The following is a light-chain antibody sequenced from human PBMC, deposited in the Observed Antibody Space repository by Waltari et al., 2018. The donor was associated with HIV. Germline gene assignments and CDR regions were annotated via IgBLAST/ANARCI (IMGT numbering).Light chain of an antibody. J-gene: IGLJ2*01. CDR3: ETWDSDIRV. V-gene: IGLV4-60*03. CDR1: SGHSSYI. CDR2: VEGSGSF. Sequence: QPVLTQSSSASASLASSVKPTCTLSSGHSSYIIPWHQQQPGKAPRYLMKVEGSGSFNKGSGVPDRFSGSSSGADRYLTISNLQSEDEADYYCETWDSDIRVFGGGTKLTVL.